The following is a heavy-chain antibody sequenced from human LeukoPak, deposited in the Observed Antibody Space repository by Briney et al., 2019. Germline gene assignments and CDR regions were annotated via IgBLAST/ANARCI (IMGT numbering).Heavy chain of an antibody. J-gene: IGHJ4*02. Sequence: ASVNVSCKASGGTFSSYAISWVRQAPGQGLEWMGRIIPILGIANYAQKFQGRVTITADKSTSTAYMELSSLRSEDTAVYYCARAYYYGSGSYGPFDYWGQGTLVTVSS. CDR1: GGTFSSYA. CDR2: IIPILGIA. D-gene: IGHD3-10*01. CDR3: ARAYYYGSGSYGPFDY. V-gene: IGHV1-69*04.